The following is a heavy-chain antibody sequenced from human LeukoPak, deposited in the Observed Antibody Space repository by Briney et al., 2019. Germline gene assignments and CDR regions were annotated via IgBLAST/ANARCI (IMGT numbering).Heavy chain of an antibody. J-gene: IGHJ4*02. Sequence: GGSLRLSCAASGFTFSSYAMHWVRQAPGEGLVWISRINSDGRSTNYADSVKGRFNISRDDAKNTLYLQMNSLRAEDTAVYYCAAAVAAAPGAYWGQGTLVTVSS. CDR2: INSDGRST. CDR3: AAAVAAAPGAY. D-gene: IGHD6-13*01. V-gene: IGHV3-74*01. CDR1: GFTFSSYA.